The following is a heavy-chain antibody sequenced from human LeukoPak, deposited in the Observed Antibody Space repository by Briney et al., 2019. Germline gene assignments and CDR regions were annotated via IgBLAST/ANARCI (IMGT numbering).Heavy chain of an antibody. D-gene: IGHD5-18*01. CDR3: AKVTVVGYSYGRRRHSSFDY. CDR2: IWYDGSNK. Sequence: PGRSLRLSCAASGFTFSSYGMHWVRQAPGKGLEWVAVIWYDGSNKYYADSVKGRFTISRDNSKNTLYLQMNSLRAEDTAVYYCAKVTVVGYSYGRRRHSSFDYWGQGTLVTVSS. CDR1: GFTFSSYG. J-gene: IGHJ4*02. V-gene: IGHV3-33*06.